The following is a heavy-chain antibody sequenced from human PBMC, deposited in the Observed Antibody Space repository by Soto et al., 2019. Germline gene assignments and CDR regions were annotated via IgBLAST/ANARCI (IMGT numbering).Heavy chain of an antibody. D-gene: IGHD2-21*02. V-gene: IGHV3-33*01. Sequence: RLSPAAPGFTCSRYGVHRGRQAPGPGLGGGAVIWYDGSNKYYADYVKGRFNISRDNSKNTLYLKMNSLRAEDTALYYCAREMTEVEYYGMDVCGQGTRVTVSS. CDR2: IWYDGSNK. J-gene: IGHJ6*02. CDR1: GFTCSRYG. CDR3: AREMTEVEYYGMDV.